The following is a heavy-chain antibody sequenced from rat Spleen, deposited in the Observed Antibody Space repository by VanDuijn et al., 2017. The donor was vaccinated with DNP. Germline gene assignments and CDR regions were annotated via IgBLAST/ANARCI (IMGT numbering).Heavy chain of an antibody. V-gene: IGHV5-7*01. J-gene: IGHJ2*01. D-gene: IGHD1-11*01. CDR2: ISYDGSST. CDR1: GFTFSDYY. CDR3: TTPRRGYFDY. Sequence: EVQLVESGGGLVQPGRSLKLSCAASGFTFSDYYMAWVRQAPKKGLEWVATISYDGSSTYYRDSVKGRFTISRDNAKSTLYLQMDSLRSEDTATYYCTTPRRGYFDYWGQGVMVTVSS.